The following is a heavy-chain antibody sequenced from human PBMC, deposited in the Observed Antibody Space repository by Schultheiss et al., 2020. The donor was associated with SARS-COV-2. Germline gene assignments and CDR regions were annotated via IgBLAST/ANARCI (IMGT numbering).Heavy chain of an antibody. V-gene: IGHV3-73*01. Sequence: GESLKISCAASGFTFSGYWMHWVRQASGKGLEWVGRIRSKANSYATAYAASVKGRFTISRDNAKNSLYLQMNSLRAEDTAVYYCASSLYSTSWYRDYWGQGTLVTVSS. CDR2: IRSKANSYAT. CDR3: ASSLYSTSWYRDY. D-gene: IGHD6-13*01. J-gene: IGHJ4*02. CDR1: GFTFSGYW.